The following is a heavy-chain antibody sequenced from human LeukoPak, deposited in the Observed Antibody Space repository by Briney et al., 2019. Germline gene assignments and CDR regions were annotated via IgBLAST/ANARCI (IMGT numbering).Heavy chain of an antibody. D-gene: IGHD5-24*01. CDR3: TTPLYRDGYTD. J-gene: IGHJ4*02. V-gene: IGHV3-15*01. CDR2: IKSKTDGGTT. Sequence: GGSLRLSCAASGFTFSNAWMSWVRRAPGKGLEWVGRIKSKTDGGTTDYAAPVKGRFTISRDDSKNTLYLQMNSLKTEDTAVYHCTTPLYRDGYTDWGQGTLVTVSS. CDR1: GFTFSNAW.